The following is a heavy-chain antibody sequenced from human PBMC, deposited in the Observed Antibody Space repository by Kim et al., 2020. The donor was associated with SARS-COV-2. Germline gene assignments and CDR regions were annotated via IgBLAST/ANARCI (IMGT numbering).Heavy chain of an antibody. CDR3: ASSPLDLAAGRDYYGMDV. V-gene: IGHV4-31*02. J-gene: IGHJ6*02. D-gene: IGHD6-25*01. Sequence: LKSRVTISVDTSKNQFSLKLSSVTAADTAVYYCASSPLDLAAGRDYYGMDVWGQGTTVTVSS.